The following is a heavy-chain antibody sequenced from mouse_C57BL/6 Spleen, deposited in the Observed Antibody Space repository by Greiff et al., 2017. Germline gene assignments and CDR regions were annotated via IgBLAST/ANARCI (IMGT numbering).Heavy chain of an antibody. J-gene: IGHJ3*01. CDR1: GYTFTDYY. CDR3: ASAAYYGNYVGWFAY. V-gene: IGHV1-75*01. CDR2: IFPGSGST. Sequence: VKLVESGPELVKPGASVKISCKASGYTFTDYYINWVKQRPGQGLEWIGWIFPGSGSTYYNEKFKGKATLTVDKSSSTAYMLLSSLTSEDSAVYFCASAAYYGNYVGWFAYWGQGTLVTVAA. D-gene: IGHD2-1*01.